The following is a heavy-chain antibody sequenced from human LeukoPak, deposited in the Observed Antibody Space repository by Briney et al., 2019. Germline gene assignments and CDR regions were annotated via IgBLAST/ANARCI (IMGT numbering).Heavy chain of an antibody. CDR3: VVTRTRGDH. CDR2: INQEGNDK. V-gene: IGHV3-7*03. D-gene: IGHD4-23*01. J-gene: IGHJ4*02. Sequence: GSLSLSCAASGFPFRNYWMTWVRQAPGKGLEWVANINQEGNDKYYVDSVKGRFTISRDNTKNSLFLQMNSLRAEDTAVYYCVVTRTRGDHWGQGTLVTVSS. CDR1: GFPFRNYW.